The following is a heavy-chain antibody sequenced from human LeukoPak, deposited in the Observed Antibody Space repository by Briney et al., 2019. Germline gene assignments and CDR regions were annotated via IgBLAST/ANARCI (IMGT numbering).Heavy chain of an antibody. CDR3: AGYYDSSGSFDY. V-gene: IGHV4-34*01. D-gene: IGHD3-22*01. J-gene: IGHJ4*02. CDR2: INHSGST. Sequence: SETLSLTCAAYGGSFSGYYWSWIRQPPGKGLEWIGEINHSGSTNYNPSLKSRVTISVDTSKNQFSLKLSSVTAADTAVYYCAGYYDSSGSFDYWGQGTLVTVSS. CDR1: GGSFSGYY.